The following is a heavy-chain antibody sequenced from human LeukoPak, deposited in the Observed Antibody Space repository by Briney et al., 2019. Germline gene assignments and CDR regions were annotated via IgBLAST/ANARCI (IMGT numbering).Heavy chain of an antibody. J-gene: IGHJ3*02. CDR1: GYTFTGYY. D-gene: IGHD3-22*01. V-gene: IGHV1-2*06. CDR3: ARGYYYDSSAPFDI. Sequence: ASVKVSCKASGYTFTGYYMHWVRQAPGQGLEWMGRINPNSGGTNYAQKFQGRVTMTRDTSISTAYMELSRLRSDDTAVYYCARGYYYDSSAPFDIWGQGTMVTVPS. CDR2: INPNSGGT.